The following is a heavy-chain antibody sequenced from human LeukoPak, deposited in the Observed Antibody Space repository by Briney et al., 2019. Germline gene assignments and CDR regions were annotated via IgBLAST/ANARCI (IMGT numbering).Heavy chain of an antibody. CDR1: GGSISSYY. CDR3: ARGSSGWYLQH. V-gene: IGHV4-59*01. J-gene: IGHJ1*01. D-gene: IGHD6-19*01. Sequence: KSSETLSLTCTVSGGSISSYYWSWIRQPPGKGLEWIGYIYYRGSTKYNPSLKSRVTISVDTFKNQFSLKVTSVTAADTAVYYCARGSSGWYLQHWGQGTLVTVSS. CDR2: IYYRGST.